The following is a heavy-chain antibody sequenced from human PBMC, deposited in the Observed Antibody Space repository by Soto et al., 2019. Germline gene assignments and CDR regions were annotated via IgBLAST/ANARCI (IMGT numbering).Heavy chain of an antibody. CDR3: TTDLRDDFYFDYAGYGMDV. CDR1: GFTFSNAW. J-gene: IGHJ6*02. D-gene: IGHD3-3*01. Sequence: EVQLVESGGGLVKPGGSLRLSCAASGFTFSNAWMNWVRQAPGKGLEWVGRIKSKTDGGTTDYAAPVKGRFTISRNDSKNTLYLQMNSLKTVDTAVYYCTTDLRDDFYFDYAGYGMDVWGQGTTVTVSS. V-gene: IGHV3-15*07. CDR2: IKSKTDGGTT.